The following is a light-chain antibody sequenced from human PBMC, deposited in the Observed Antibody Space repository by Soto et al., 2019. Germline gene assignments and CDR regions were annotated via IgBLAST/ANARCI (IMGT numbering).Light chain of an antibody. Sequence: EIVLTQSPGTLSLSPGERATLSCRASQSVSSTYLAWHQQKPGQAPRLLIYGASNRATDIPDRFSGSGSGTDFTLTISRLEPEDFAVYYCQQYGGSRWTFGQGTRVDI. V-gene: IGKV3-20*01. CDR3: QQYGGSRWT. CDR2: GAS. CDR1: QSVSSTY. J-gene: IGKJ1*01.